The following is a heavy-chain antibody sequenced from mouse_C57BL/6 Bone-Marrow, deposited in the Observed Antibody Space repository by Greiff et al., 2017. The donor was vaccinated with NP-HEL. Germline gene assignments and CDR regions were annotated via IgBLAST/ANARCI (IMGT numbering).Heavy chain of an antibody. CDR2: IYPGDGDT. CDR3: ARSSYYGS. V-gene: IGHV1-82*01. J-gene: IGHJ2*01. D-gene: IGHD1-1*01. CDR1: GYAFSSSW. Sequence: VKLQESGPELVKPGASVKISCKASGYAFSSSWMNWVKQRPGKGLEWIGRIYPGDGDTNYNGKFKGKATLTADKSSSTAYMQLSSLTSEDSAVYFCARSSYYGSWGQGTTLTVSS.